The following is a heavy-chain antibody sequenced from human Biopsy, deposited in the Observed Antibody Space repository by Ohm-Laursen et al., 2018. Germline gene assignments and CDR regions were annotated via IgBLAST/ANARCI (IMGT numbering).Heavy chain of an antibody. Sequence: SDTLSLTCSVSGGSISSSYWSWIRQPPGKGLEWIGYISYSGSTSYNPSLKGRVTISADTSKSQLSLTLSSLTAADTAVYFCAKQWSYYESFTQHYRGDFDYWGQGTLVIVSS. CDR3: AKQWSYYESFTQHYRGDFDY. CDR2: ISYSGST. D-gene: IGHD3-16*01. CDR1: GGSISSSY. J-gene: IGHJ4*02. V-gene: IGHV4-59*08.